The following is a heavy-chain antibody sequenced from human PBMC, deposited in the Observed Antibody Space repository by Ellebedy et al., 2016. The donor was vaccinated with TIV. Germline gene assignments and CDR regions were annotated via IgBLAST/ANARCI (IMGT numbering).Heavy chain of an antibody. Sequence: GGSLRLXXAASGFTFSNSWMHWVRQAPGKGLVWVSRINSDGSTTTYADSVRGRFTNSRDNARNTLYLQMNSLRVEDTAVYYCARGDGSSGWYFDYWGPGTLVTVSS. D-gene: IGHD6-19*01. CDR2: INSDGSTT. CDR1: GFTFSNSW. CDR3: ARGDGSSGWYFDY. J-gene: IGHJ4*02. V-gene: IGHV3-74*01.